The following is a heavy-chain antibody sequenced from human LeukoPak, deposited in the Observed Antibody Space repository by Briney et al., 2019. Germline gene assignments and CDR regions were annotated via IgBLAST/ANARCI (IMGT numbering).Heavy chain of an antibody. CDR3: ATYGIGYSSGWYRY. V-gene: IGHV3-23*01. D-gene: IGHD6-19*01. Sequence: GGSLRLSCAASGFTFSSYAMSWVRQAPGKGLEWVSAISGSGGSTYYADSVKGRFTISRDNSKNTLYLQMNSLRAEDTAVYYCATYGIGYSSGWYRYWGQGTLVTVSS. CDR2: ISGSGGST. CDR1: GFTFSSYA. J-gene: IGHJ4*02.